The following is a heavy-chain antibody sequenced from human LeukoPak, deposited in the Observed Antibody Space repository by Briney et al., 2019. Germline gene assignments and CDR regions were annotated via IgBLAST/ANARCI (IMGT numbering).Heavy chain of an antibody. CDR3: ARYYYDLDAFDI. D-gene: IGHD3-22*01. Sequence: ASVKVSCKASGYTFTSYDINWVRQATGQGLEWMGWMNPNSGNTGYAQKFQGRVTMTRDTSISTAYMELSRLRSDDTAVYYCARYYYDLDAFDIWGQGTMVTVSS. J-gene: IGHJ3*02. CDR1: GYTFTSYD. CDR2: MNPNSGNT. V-gene: IGHV1-8*01.